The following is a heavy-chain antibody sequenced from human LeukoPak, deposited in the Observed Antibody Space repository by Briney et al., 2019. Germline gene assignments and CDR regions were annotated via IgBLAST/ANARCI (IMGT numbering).Heavy chain of an antibody. D-gene: IGHD3-22*01. V-gene: IGHV3-9*01. Sequence: GRSLRLSCAASGFTFDDYAMHWGRQAPGKGLECVSGISWNSGSIGYADSVKSRFTISRDNAKNSLNLQMNSLRAEDTALYYCTKGVRMTADNYYDSSGYYYYYYGMDVWGQGTTVTVSS. CDR3: TKGVRMTADNYYDSSGYYYYYYGMDV. CDR1: GFTFDDYA. J-gene: IGHJ6*02. CDR2: ISWNSGSI.